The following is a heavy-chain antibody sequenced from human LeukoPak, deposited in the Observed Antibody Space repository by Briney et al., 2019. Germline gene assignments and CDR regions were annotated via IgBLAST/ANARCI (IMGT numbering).Heavy chain of an antibody. V-gene: IGHV3-11*06. CDR2: ISGSTSSN. Sequence: GGSLRLSCTASGFTFSDYYMSWIRQTPGKGLEWISYISGSTSSNYTAYSDSVKGRFTISRDNAKNSLYLQMKNLRPEDTAIYYCARLSGDYWGQGILVSVSS. J-gene: IGHJ4*02. CDR3: ARLSGDY. CDR1: GFTFSDYY. D-gene: IGHD2/OR15-2a*01.